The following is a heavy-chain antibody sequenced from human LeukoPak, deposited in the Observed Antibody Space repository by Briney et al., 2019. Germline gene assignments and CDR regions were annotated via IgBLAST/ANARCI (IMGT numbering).Heavy chain of an antibody. J-gene: IGHJ6*03. D-gene: IGHD3-3*01. Sequence: SQTLSLTCTVSGGSISSGTYYWSWIRKPAGKGLEWIGRFYTSGSTNYNPSLKSRVTISVDTSKNQFSLKLSSVTAADTAVYYCARDPAPYDFWSGYYMTYYYYYVDVWGKGTTVTVSS. CDR2: FYTSGST. CDR3: ARDPAPYDFWSGYYMTYYYYYVDV. V-gene: IGHV4-61*02. CDR1: GGSISSGTYY.